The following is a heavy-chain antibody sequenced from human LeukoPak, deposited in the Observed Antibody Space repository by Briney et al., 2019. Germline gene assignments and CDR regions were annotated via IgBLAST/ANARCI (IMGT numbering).Heavy chain of an antibody. D-gene: IGHD3-22*01. CDR2: INSDGSST. V-gene: IGHV3-74*01. J-gene: IGHJ4*02. CDR3: ARTTYYYDSNFDY. Sequence: GGSLRLSCAASGFTFSSYWMHWVRQAPGKGLVWVSRINSDGSSTSYADSVKGRFTISRDNAKNTLFLQMNSLRAEDTAVYYCARTTYYYDSNFDYWGQGTLVTVSS. CDR1: GFTFSSYW.